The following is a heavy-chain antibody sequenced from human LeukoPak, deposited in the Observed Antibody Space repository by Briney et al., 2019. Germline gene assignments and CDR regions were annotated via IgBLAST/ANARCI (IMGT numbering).Heavy chain of an antibody. D-gene: IGHD5-12*01. V-gene: IGHV4-34*01. CDR1: GGSFSGYY. CDR2: IYYSGST. J-gene: IGHJ5*02. Sequence: SETLSLICAVYGGSFSGYYWSWIRQPPGKGLEWIGSIYYSGSTYYNPSLKSRVTISVDTSKNQFSLKLSSVTAADTAVYYCARNPFSGVYSGYDYVQPNWFDPWGQGTLVTVSS. CDR3: ARNPFSGVYSGYDYVQPNWFDP.